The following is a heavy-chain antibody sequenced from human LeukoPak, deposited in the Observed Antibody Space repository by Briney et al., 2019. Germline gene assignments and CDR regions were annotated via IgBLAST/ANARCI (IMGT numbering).Heavy chain of an antibody. D-gene: IGHD2-8*02. CDR3: VRHVSTYWYGDY. CDR2: IYPGDSDT. J-gene: IGHJ4*02. V-gene: IGHV5-51*01. CDR1: GYSFTSYW. Sequence: GESLKISCKGSGYSFTSYWIGWVRQMPGKGLEWMGIIYPGDSDTRYSPSFQGQVTISADKSVATAYLQWSSLKASDTAIYYCVRHVSTYWYGDYWGQGTLVTVSS.